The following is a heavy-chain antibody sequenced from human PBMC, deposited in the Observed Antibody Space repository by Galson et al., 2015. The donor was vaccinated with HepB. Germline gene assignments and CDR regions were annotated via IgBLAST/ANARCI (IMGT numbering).Heavy chain of an antibody. Sequence: ETLSLTCTVSGGSISSSPYYWGWIRQPPGKGLEWIGCISYSGTTYNNPSLKSRVTISVDTSKNQFSLKLSSVTAADTAVYYCARLTAAAYRGKFYYYMDVWGKGTTVTVSS. CDR1: GGSISSSPYY. CDR3: ARLTAAAYRGKFYYYMDV. CDR2: ISYSGTT. D-gene: IGHD6-13*01. V-gene: IGHV4-39*01. J-gene: IGHJ6*03.